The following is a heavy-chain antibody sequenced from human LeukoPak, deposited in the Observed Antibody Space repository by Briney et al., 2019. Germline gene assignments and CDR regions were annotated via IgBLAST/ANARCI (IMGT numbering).Heavy chain of an antibody. CDR2: ISGSGGST. CDR3: AKDEVWIVVGSFDY. CDR1: GFTFSSYA. V-gene: IGHV3-23*01. J-gene: IGHJ4*02. D-gene: IGHD3-22*01. Sequence: GGSLRLSCAASGFTFSSYAMSWVRQAPGKGLEWVSGISGSGGSTYYADSVKGRFTISRDNSKNTLYLQMTSLRAEDTAVYYCAKDEVWIVVGSFDYWGQGTLVTVSS.